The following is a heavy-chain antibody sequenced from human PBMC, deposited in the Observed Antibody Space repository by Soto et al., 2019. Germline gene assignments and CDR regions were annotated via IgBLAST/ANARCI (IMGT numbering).Heavy chain of an antibody. Sequence: QLQLQESGPGLVQPSETLSLTCTVSGASISTTSYYWGWVRQPPGKGLEWIGTVYYRGNTYYNSSLKSRLSVSVATSKSQFSLRLSSVTPADTAIYYCARIDSNGAFDSWGQGTLVTASS. D-gene: IGHD3-22*01. V-gene: IGHV4-39*01. J-gene: IGHJ4*02. CDR3: ARIDSNGAFDS. CDR1: GASISTTSYY. CDR2: VYYRGNT.